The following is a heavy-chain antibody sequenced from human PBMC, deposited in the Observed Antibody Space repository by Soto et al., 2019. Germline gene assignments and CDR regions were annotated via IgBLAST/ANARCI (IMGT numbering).Heavy chain of an antibody. J-gene: IGHJ4*02. CDR3: ARQGDRYAPNDY. D-gene: IGHD3-16*01. CDR1: GGSISSGGYY. Sequence: QVQLQESGPGLVKPSQTLSLTCTVSGGSISSGGYYWSWIRQHPGKGLEWIGYIYYSGSTYYNPSLKGRXXLXVXTSKNQFSLKLSSVTAADTAVYYCARQGDRYAPNDYWGQGTLVTVSS. CDR2: IYYSGST. V-gene: IGHV4-31*03.